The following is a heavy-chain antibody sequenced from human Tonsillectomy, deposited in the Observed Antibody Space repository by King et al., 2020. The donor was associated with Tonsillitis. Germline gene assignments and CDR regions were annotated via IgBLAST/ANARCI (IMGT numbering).Heavy chain of an antibody. V-gene: IGHV3-33*01. J-gene: IGHJ5*02. D-gene: IGHD3-10*01. CDR2: ISYDGNKK. CDR3: AGDRLIGGVDYYGSGTYIVRAPNWFDP. Sequence: VQLVESGGGVVQPGRSLRLSCAASGFTFGDYGIHWVRQAPGKGLEWVAVISYDGNKKYQTDSVKGRFSISRDNSKNTVFLQMDSLRAEDTVVYYCAGDRLIGGVDYYGSGTYIVRAPNWFDPWGQGTLVTVSS. CDR1: GFTFGDYG.